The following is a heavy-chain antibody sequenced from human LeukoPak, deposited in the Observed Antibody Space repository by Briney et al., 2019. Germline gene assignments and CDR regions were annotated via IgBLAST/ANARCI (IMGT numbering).Heavy chain of an antibody. D-gene: IGHD2-15*01. J-gene: IGHJ5*02. CDR1: GYSFSSYW. CDR3: ARLNTIVARLGLFDP. V-gene: IGHV5-51*01. Sequence: RGESLKISCKGLGYSFSSYWNAWVRQRPGKGLEWMGIIYPGDSDTRYSPSFQGQVTISADKSISTAYLQWSSLKASDTAMYYCARLNTIVARLGLFDPWGQGTLVTVSS. CDR2: IYPGDSDT.